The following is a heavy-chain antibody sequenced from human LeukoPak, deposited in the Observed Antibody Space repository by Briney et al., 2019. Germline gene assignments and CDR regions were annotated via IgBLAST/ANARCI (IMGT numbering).Heavy chain of an antibody. CDR2: INSDGSEG. J-gene: IGHJ5*02. D-gene: IGHD2-2*01. CDR1: GFTFSGFW. CDR3: ARIGYCSSTSCSWDWFDP. Sequence: GGSLRLSCAVSGFTFSGFWMSWSRQAPGKGLEWVASINSDGSEGYYADVVKGRFTISRDNAKNSLYLQINSLRAEDTAVYYCARIGYCSSTSCSWDWFDPWGQGTLVTVSS. V-gene: IGHV3-7*03.